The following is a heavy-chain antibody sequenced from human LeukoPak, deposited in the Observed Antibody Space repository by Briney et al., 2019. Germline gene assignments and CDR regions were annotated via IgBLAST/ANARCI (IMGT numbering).Heavy chain of an antibody. D-gene: IGHD2-15*01. V-gene: IGHV4-39*07. CDR1: GGSIGSGPYY. CDR3: ASQQEVYCSGGSCQHVYFDY. CDR2: IYYGENT. J-gene: IGHJ4*02. Sequence: SETLSLTCTVSGGSIGSGPYYWGWIRQPPGKGLEWIGNIYYGENTYYNPSLKSRVTISVDTSKNQFSLKLSSVTAADTAVYYCASQQEVYCSGGSCQHVYFDYWGQGTLVTVSS.